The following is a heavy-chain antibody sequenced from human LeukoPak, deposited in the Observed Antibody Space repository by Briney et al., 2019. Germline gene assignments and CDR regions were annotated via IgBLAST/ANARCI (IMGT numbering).Heavy chain of an antibody. CDR3: AREYCSGGSCHGEFDY. J-gene: IGHJ4*02. D-gene: IGHD2-15*01. CDR2: INPNSGGT. CDR1: GYTFTNYY. V-gene: IGHV1-2*02. Sequence: ASVKVSCKASGYTFTNYYMHWVRQAPGQGLEWMGWINPNSGGTNYAQKFQGRVTMTRDTSISTAYMELSRLRSDDTAVYYCAREYCSGGSCHGEFDYWGQGTLVTVSS.